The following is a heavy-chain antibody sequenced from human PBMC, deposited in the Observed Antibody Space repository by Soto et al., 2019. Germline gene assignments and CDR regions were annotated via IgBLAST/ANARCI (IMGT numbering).Heavy chain of an antibody. D-gene: IGHD4-17*01. CDR1: GFIADDYA. V-gene: IGHV3-9*02. CDR2: ISSNSATI. Sequence: EVQLVESGGGLVQPGRSLRLSCVASGFIADDYAMHWVRQAPGKGLEWVSGISSNSATINYAGSVKGRFTISRDNAKNSLVLQMNSLRPEDTAFYYCVKDMKWGGMTTIHYFDSWGQGTLVTVSS. J-gene: IGHJ4*02. CDR3: VKDMKWGGMTTIHYFDS.